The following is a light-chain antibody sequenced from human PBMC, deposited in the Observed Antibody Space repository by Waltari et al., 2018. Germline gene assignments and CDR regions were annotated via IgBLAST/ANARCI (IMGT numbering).Light chain of an antibody. J-gene: IGKJ4*01. CDR3: QQYYSYPPLT. V-gene: IGKV1-8*01. CDR1: QGISSY. CDR2: AAS. Sequence: ALRITNLLSPLSDATGDRVTITCRASQGISSYLAWYQQEPGKAPKLLIYAASTLQSGVPSRFSGSGSGTDFTLTISCLQSEDFATYYCQQYYSYPPLTFGGGTKVEIK.